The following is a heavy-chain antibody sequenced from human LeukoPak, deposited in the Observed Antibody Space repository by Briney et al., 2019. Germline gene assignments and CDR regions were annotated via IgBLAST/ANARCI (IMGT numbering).Heavy chain of an antibody. CDR2: ISYDGSNK. Sequence: GGSLRLSCAASGFTFSGYAMHWVRQAPGKGLEWVAVISYDGSNKYYADSVKGRFTISRDNSKNTLYLQMNSLRAEDTAVYYCARDSALYGDSYFDYWGQGTLVTVSS. CDR1: GFTFSGYA. CDR3: ARDSALYGDSYFDY. D-gene: IGHD4-17*01. V-gene: IGHV3-30-3*01. J-gene: IGHJ4*02.